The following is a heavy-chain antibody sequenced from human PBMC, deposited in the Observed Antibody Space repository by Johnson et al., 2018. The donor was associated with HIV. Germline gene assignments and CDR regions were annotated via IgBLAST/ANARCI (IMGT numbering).Heavy chain of an antibody. CDR3: AKNGGVGGGSSNGAFDI. CDR1: GFTFSSYG. Sequence: VQLVESGGGVVQPGRSLRLSCAASGFTFSSYGMHWVRQAPGKGLEWVAVISYDGSNKYYADSVKGRFTISRDNSKNTLYLQMTSLRAEDTAVYYCAKNGGVGGGSSNGAFDIWGQGTMVTVSS. J-gene: IGHJ3*02. D-gene: IGHD2-15*01. V-gene: IGHV3-30*18. CDR2: ISYDGSNK.